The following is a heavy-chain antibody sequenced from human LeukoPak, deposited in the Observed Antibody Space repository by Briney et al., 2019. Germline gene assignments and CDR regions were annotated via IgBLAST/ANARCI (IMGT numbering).Heavy chain of an antibody. Sequence: GGSLRLSCASSGFTFDDYAMHWVRQAPGKGLEWVSGISWNSGSIGYADSVKGRFTISRDNSKNTLYLQMNSLRAEDTAIYYCAKNGDRGAYCTGGTCYPYFYYYMDVWGKGTTVTI. CDR3: AKNGDRGAYCTGGTCYPYFYYYMDV. J-gene: IGHJ6*03. CDR1: GFTFDDYA. D-gene: IGHD2-15*01. CDR2: ISWNSGSI. V-gene: IGHV3-9*01.